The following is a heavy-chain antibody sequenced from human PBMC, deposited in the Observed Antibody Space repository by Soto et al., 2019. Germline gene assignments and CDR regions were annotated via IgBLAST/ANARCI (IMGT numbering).Heavy chain of an antibody. CDR3: ARGGSSSSSGGYYYYGMDV. J-gene: IGHJ6*02. V-gene: IGHV4-59*08. Sequence: SETLSLTCTVSGGSISSYYWSWIRQPPGKGLEWIGYIYYSGSTNYNPSLKSRVTISVDTSKNQFSLKLSSVTAADTAVYYCARGGSSSSSGGYYYYGMDVWGQGTTVTVSS. D-gene: IGHD6-6*01. CDR1: GGSISSYY. CDR2: IYYSGST.